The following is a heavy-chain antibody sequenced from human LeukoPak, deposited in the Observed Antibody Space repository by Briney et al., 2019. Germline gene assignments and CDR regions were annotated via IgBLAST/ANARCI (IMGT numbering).Heavy chain of an antibody. V-gene: IGHV3-74*01. CDR1: GFTFSTYW. Sequence: GGSLRLSCAASGFTFSTYWMDWVRQGPGKGLVWVSRIKSDGSSTIYADSVKGRFTISRDNARNTLYLQMNSLRAEDTAAYYCARPSVSGHAYWGQGTLVTVSS. J-gene: IGHJ4*02. CDR2: IKSDGSST. CDR3: ARPSVSGHAY. D-gene: IGHD1-26*01.